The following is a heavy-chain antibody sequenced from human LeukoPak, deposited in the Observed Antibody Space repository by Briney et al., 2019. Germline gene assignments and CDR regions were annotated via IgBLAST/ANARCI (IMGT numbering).Heavy chain of an antibody. CDR3: ARLGATSPRGYSYGYEDYYMDV. V-gene: IGHV5-51*01. D-gene: IGHD5-18*01. CDR2: IYPGDSDT. Sequence: GESLKISCKGSGYSFTSYWIGWVRQMPGKGLEWMGIIYPGDSDTRYSPSFQGQVTISADKSISTAYLQWSSLKASDTAMYYCARLGATSPRGYSYGYEDYYMDVWGKGTTVTVSS. CDR1: GYSFTSYW. J-gene: IGHJ6*03.